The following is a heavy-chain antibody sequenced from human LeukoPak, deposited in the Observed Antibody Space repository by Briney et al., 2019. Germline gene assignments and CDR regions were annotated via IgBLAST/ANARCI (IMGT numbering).Heavy chain of an antibody. J-gene: IGHJ3*02. Sequence: PSETLSLTCTVSGGSISSYYWSWIRQPPGKGLEWIGYIYYSGSTNYNPSLKSRVTISVDTSKNQFSLKLSSVTAADTAVYYCARVLVLRKWLARGNAFDIWGQGTMVTVSS. D-gene: IGHD5-12*01. CDR2: IYYSGST. CDR3: ARVLVLRKWLARGNAFDI. V-gene: IGHV4-59*01. CDR1: GGSISSYY.